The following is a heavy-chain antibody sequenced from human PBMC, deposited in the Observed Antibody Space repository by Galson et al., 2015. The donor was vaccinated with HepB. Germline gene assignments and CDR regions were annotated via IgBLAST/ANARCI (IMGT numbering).Heavy chain of an antibody. CDR3: ARDRDYRFDY. CDR2: ISANSGDT. CDR1: GYTFTTNG. J-gene: IGHJ4*02. V-gene: IGHV1-18*04. Sequence: SVKVSCKATGYTFTTNGISWVRQAPGQGLEWMGWISANSGDTRYAQNLQGRVTLTRDTSTSTAYLELRSLRSDDTAAYYCARDRDYRFDYWGQGTLVTVSS. D-gene: IGHD4/OR15-4a*01.